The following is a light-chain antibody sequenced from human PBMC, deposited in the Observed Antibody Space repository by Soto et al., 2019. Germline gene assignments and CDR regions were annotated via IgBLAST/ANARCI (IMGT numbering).Light chain of an antibody. V-gene: IGKV3-11*01. Sequence: ELVLIQSPATLSLSPGERATLSCRASQSVSSNLAWYQQNPGQAPRLLIFDASNRATGIPARFSGSGSGTDFILTISSLEPEDFAVYYCQQHSNWPLTFGGGTKVDIK. CDR2: DAS. CDR1: QSVSSN. CDR3: QQHSNWPLT. J-gene: IGKJ4*01.